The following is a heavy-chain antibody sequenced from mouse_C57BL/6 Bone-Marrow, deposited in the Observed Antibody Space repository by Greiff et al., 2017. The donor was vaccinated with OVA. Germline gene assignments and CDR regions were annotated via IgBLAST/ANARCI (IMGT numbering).Heavy chain of an antibody. CDR3: ARARYGSSYWGYFDY. CDR2: INPGSGGT. D-gene: IGHD1-1*01. CDR1: GYAFTNYL. Sequence: VQLQQSGAELVRPGTSVKVSCKASGYAFTNYLIEWVKQRPGQGLEWIGVINPGSGGTNYNEKFKGKATLTADKSSSTAYMQLSSLTSEDSAVYCCARARYGSSYWGYFDYWGQGTTLTVSS. V-gene: IGHV1-54*01. J-gene: IGHJ2*01.